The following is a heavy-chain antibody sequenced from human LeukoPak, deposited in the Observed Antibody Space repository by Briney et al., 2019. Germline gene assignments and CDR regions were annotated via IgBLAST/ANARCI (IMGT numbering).Heavy chain of an antibody. V-gene: IGHV1-69*02. J-gene: IGHJ4*02. CDR3: ARGQEYFDS. CDR2: IIPILGIA. CDR1: GGTFSSYT. Sequence: SVKVSCKASGGTFSSYTISWVRQAPGQELEWMGRIIPILGIANYPQKFQGRVTITADKSTSTAYMELSSLRSEDTALYYCARGQEYFDSWGQGTLVTVSS.